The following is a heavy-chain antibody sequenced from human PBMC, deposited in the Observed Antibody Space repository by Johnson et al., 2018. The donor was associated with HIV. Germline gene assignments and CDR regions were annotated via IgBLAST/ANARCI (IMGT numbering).Heavy chain of an antibody. J-gene: IGHJ3*02. CDR3: ARDPSPIVGATYAFDI. Sequence: VQLVESGGGVVRPGGSLRLSCAASGFTVSSNYMSWVRQAPGKGLEWVSVIYSGGSTYYADSVKGRFTISRDNSKNTLYLQMNSLRAEDTAVYYCARDPSPIVGATYAFDIWGQGTMVTVSS. CDR2: IYSGGST. V-gene: IGHV3-53*01. D-gene: IGHD1-26*01. CDR1: GFTVSSNY.